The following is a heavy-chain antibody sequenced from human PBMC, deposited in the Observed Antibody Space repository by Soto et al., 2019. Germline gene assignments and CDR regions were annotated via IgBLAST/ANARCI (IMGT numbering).Heavy chain of an antibody. J-gene: IGHJ6*02. D-gene: IGHD6-19*01. CDR3: ASQWLVPYYYYGMDV. CDR2: IWYDGSNK. Sequence: PGGSLRLSCAASGFTFSSYGMHWVRQAPGKGLEWVAVIWYDGSNKYYADSVKGRFTISRDNSKNTLYLQMNSLRAEDTAVYYCASQWLVPYYYYGMDVWGQGTTVTVS. V-gene: IGHV3-33*01. CDR1: GFTFSSYG.